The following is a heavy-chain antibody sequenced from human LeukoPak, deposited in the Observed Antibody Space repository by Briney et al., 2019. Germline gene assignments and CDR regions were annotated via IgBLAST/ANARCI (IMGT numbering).Heavy chain of an antibody. CDR2: INPSGGST. CDR3: ARDLNKPKVVMYNWFDP. J-gene: IGHJ5*02. D-gene: IGHD3-22*01. Sequence: ASVKVSCKASGYTCTSYYMHWVRQAPGQGLEWMGIINPSGGSTSYAQKFQGRVTMTRDTSTSTVYMELSSLRSEDTAVYYCARDLNKPKVVMYNWFDPWGQGTLVTVSS. V-gene: IGHV1-46*01. CDR1: GYTCTSYY.